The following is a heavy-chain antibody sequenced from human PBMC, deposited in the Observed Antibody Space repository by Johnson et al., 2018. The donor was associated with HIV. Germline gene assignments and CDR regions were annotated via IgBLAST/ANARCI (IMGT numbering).Heavy chain of an antibody. D-gene: IGHD1-1*01. V-gene: IGHV3-20*04. Sequence: VQLVESGGGVVRPGGSLRLSCAASGFIFDDYDMSWVRQAPGKGLEWVSGISWNGGSTGYADSVEGRLTISRDNAKNSMYLQMNSLRAEDTALYYCARVTRYNWNSDAFDIWGQGTTVTVSS. CDR3: ARVTRYNWNSDAFDI. J-gene: IGHJ3*02. CDR2: ISWNGGST. CDR1: GFIFDDYD.